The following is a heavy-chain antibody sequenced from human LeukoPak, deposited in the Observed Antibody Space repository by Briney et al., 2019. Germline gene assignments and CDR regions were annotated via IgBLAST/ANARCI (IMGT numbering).Heavy chain of an antibody. J-gene: IGHJ2*01. CDR2: IYTGGIT. Sequence: GGSLRLSCAASGFIVGNSYVTWVRPAPGKGLGWVSVIYTGGITYYAASVKDRLTISRHNSKNTLYLQMSSLRSEDTAVYYCARDGGRYYDSSGYYYLHPATLAERTVYFDLWGRGTLVTVSS. V-gene: IGHV3-53*04. CDR3: ARDGGRYYDSSGYYYLHPATLAERTVYFDL. CDR1: GFIVGNSY. D-gene: IGHD3-22*01.